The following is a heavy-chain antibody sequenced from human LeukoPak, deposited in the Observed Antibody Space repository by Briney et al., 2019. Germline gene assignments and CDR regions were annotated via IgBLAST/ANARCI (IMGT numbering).Heavy chain of an antibody. D-gene: IGHD6-13*01. J-gene: IGHJ4*02. V-gene: IGHV4-61*01. CDR2: IYDSGST. CDR1: GGSISSTNYY. CDR3: AGDSSSWYYFDY. Sequence: KSSETLSLTCTVSGGSISSTNYYWSWIRQPPGKGLEWIGYIYDSGSTNYNPSLKSRVTISVDTSKNQFSLKLNSVTAADTAMYYCAGDSSSWYYFDYWGQGTLVTVSS.